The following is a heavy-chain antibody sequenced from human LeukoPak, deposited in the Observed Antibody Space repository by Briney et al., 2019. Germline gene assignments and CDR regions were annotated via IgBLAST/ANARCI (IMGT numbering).Heavy chain of an antibody. CDR3: AREDYSSGNPTIDN. J-gene: IGHJ4*02. V-gene: IGHV3-21*01. D-gene: IGHD3-10*01. Sequence: GGSLKLSCAASGFTFRTYVMKWVRQAPGKGLEWVSSIGSSSSFMYYADSVRGRFTISRDNAKNSLYLQMNSLRAEDAAVYYCAREDYSSGNPTIDNWGQGTLVTVSS. CDR2: IGSSSSFM. CDR1: GFTFRTYV.